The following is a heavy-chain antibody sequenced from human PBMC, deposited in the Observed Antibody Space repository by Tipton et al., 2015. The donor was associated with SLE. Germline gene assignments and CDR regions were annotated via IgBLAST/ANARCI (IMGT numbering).Heavy chain of an antibody. D-gene: IGHD5-12*01. V-gene: IGHV3-15*01. CDR2: IKSKADGGTT. CDR1: GFTFTNAW. Sequence: LTCPVSGFTFTNAWMSWVRQAPGKGLEWVGRIKSKADGGTTDYVAPVKGRFTMSRDDSKNTLYLQMNSLKTEDTAVYYCIPRGYSGYWGQGTLVTVSS. CDR3: IPRGYSGY. J-gene: IGHJ4*02.